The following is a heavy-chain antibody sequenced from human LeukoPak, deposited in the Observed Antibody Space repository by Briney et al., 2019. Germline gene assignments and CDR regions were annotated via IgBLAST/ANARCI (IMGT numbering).Heavy chain of an antibody. V-gene: IGHV4-39*01. J-gene: IGHJ4*01. Sequence: SDTLSLTCSVSGGSMSSSSYYYYWGWIRRPPGKGLEWIGSLFNSGSTYYNPSLKSRLTMSVDTSKNQFSMRLTSVTAADTAVYYCARNNSMVRGALDYWGQGILVTVSS. CDR2: LFNSGST. CDR1: GGSMSSSSYYYY. D-gene: IGHD3-10*01. CDR3: ARNNSMVRGALDY.